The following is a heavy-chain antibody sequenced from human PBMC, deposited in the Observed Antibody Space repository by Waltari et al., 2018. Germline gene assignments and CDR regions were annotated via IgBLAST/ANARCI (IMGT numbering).Heavy chain of an antibody. J-gene: IGHJ5*02. D-gene: IGHD6-13*01. CDR3: ARAPPTAAGTVNHWFDP. CDR1: GGTFSSYA. Sequence: QVQLVQSGAEVKKPGSSVKVSCKASGGTFSSYAISWVRQAPGQGLVWMGGSIPSFGTANYAQKFQGRGTSTADESTSTAYMGLSSLRSEDTAVYYCARAPPTAAGTVNHWFDPWGQGTLVTVSS. V-gene: IGHV1-69*01. CDR2: SIPSFGTA.